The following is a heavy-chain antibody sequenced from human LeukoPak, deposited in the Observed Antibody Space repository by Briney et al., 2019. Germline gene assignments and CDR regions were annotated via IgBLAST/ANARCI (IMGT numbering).Heavy chain of an antibody. J-gene: IGHJ4*02. CDR1: GGSIRSYY. CDR3: ARGRGVTTVTSRFDY. D-gene: IGHD4-17*01. CDR2: IYYSGST. Sequence: SETLSLTCTVSGGSIRSYYWSWIRQPPGKGLEWIAYIYYSGSTNYNPSLKSRVTIPVDTSKNQFSLKLSSVTAADTAVYYCARGRGVTTVTSRFDYWGQGTLVTVSS. V-gene: IGHV4-59*08.